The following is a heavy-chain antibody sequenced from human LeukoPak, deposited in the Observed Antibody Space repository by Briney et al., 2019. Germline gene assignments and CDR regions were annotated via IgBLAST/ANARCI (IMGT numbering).Heavy chain of an antibody. Sequence: GGSLRLSCAASGFMFRSFDMYWVRQAPGKGLEWIAYISSGAITMYYADSVKGRFTISRDDAKNSLFLQMNSLRAEDTAVHYCALLAVASDFDYWGQGALVTVSS. CDR3: ALLAVASDFDY. D-gene: IGHD6-19*01. J-gene: IGHJ4*02. CDR2: ISSGAITM. CDR1: GFMFRSFD. V-gene: IGHV3-48*03.